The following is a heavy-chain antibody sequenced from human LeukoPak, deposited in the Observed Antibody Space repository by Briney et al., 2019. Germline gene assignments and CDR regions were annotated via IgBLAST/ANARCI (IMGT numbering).Heavy chain of an antibody. D-gene: IGHD3-10*01. J-gene: IGHJ4*02. V-gene: IGHV3-64*01. CDR2: ISGDGYTT. Sequence: HSGGSLRLSCVASRFIFSSYAMHWVRQAPGKGLEYVSSISGDGYTTFYGNSVRGRFTISRDNSKNTLYLQMGSLRADDMAVYYCTRIGSGSQTDYWGQGTLVTVSS. CDR3: TRIGSGSQTDY. CDR1: RFIFSSYA.